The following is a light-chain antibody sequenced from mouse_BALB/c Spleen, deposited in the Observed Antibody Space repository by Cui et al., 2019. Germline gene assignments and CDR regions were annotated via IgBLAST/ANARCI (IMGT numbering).Light chain of an antibody. CDR2: RAN. Sequence: DIKMTQSPSSMYASLGERVTITCKESQDINSHLSWFQQKPGKSPKTLIDRANRLVDGVPSRFSGSGSGQDYSLTISSLEYEDMGIYYCLQYDEFPYTFGGGTKLEIK. J-gene: IGKJ2*01. V-gene: IGKV14-111*01. CDR1: QDINSH. CDR3: LQYDEFPYT.